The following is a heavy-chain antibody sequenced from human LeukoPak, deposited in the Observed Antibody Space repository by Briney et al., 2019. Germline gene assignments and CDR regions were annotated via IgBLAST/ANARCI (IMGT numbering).Heavy chain of an antibody. D-gene: IGHD3-3*01. V-gene: IGHV3-23*01. CDR1: GFTFSRYA. CDR2: ISGSGGST. CDR3: AKNKLGVVIPPFDP. Sequence: GGSLRLSCAASGFTFSRYAMSWVRQAPGKGLEWVSAISGSGGSTYYADSVKGRLTISRDNSKNTLYLQMNSLRAEDTAVYYCAKNKLGVVIPPFDPWGQGTLVTVSS. J-gene: IGHJ5*02.